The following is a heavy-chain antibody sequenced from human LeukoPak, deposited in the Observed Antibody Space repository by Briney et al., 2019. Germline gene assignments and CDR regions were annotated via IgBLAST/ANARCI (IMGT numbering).Heavy chain of an antibody. V-gene: IGHV3-7*01. Sequence: GGSLRLSCAASGFTFSSYWMSWVRQAPGKGLEWVANIKEDGSEKYYVDSVMGRFTISRDNAKNSLYLQMNSLRAEDTAVYYCARDLYRIVVVPHYFDYWGQGTLVTVSS. CDR2: IKEDGSEK. J-gene: IGHJ4*02. CDR3: ARDLYRIVVVPHYFDY. D-gene: IGHD3-22*01. CDR1: GFTFSSYW.